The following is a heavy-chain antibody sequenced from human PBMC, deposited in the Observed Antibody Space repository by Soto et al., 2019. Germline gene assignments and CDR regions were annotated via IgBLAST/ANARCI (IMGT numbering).Heavy chain of an antibody. CDR2: IWYDGSNK. J-gene: IGHJ4*02. CDR3: ARAAAGNSPFDY. Sequence: QVPLVESGGGVVQPGRSLRLSCAASGFTFSNYGMHWVRQAPGKGLEWVAVIWYDGSNKYYADSVKGRFTISRDNSKNTLYLQMDSLRAEDTAVYYCARAAAGNSPFDYWGQGTLVTVSS. V-gene: IGHV3-33*01. D-gene: IGHD6-13*01. CDR1: GFTFSNYG.